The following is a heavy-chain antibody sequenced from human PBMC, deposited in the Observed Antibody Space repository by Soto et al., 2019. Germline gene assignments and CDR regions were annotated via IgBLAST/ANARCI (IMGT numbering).Heavy chain of an antibody. Sequence: ESGPTLVNPTQTLTLTCTLSGFSLNASGARVGWIRQPPGKALEWLALIYWDDGKRYSPSLKNRLTVTKDTLKNQVVLTMTNMDPADTGTYYCAHGEYSSDGWCFFDYWEHGTLVTVSS. CDR1: GFSLNASGAR. D-gene: IGHD5-18*01. V-gene: IGHV2-5*02. CDR3: AHGEYSSDGWCFFDY. J-gene: IGHJ4*01. CDR2: IYWDDGK.